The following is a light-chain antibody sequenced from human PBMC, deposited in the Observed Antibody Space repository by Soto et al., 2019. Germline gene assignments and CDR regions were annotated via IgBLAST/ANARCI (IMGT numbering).Light chain of an antibody. CDR2: GAS. J-gene: IGKJ4*01. CDR1: QSVRSN. CDR3: QQYNNLPRT. Sequence: ETVMTQSPATLSVSPGAGATLSCRASQSVRSNLVWYQHRPGQAPRLLSYGASTRATDIPARCSGSGSGTDFTLTISSLTSDDYEVYYCQQYNNLPRTFGGGTKVDIK. V-gene: IGKV3-15*01.